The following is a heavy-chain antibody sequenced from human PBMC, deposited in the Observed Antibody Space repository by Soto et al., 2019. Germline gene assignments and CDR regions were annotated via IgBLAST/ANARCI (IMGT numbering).Heavy chain of an antibody. CDR1: GFTVSGTY. D-gene: IGHD6-13*01. CDR3: AGSSQRPSSFDN. V-gene: IGHV3-53*04. CDR2: LYSGGLT. Sequence: EVQLVESGGGLVQPGGSLRLSCAASGFTVSGTYMSWVRQTPGKGLEWVSILYSGGLTYYADSVKGRFTISRHNSKNTLYLQMNSLRPEDTALYYCAGSSQRPSSFDNWGQGTLVTVSS. J-gene: IGHJ4*02.